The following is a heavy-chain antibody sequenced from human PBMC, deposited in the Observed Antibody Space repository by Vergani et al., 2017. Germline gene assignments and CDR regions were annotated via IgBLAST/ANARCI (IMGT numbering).Heavy chain of an antibody. CDR1: GDSVISTDYH. D-gene: IGHD2-15*01. CDR2: MDYSGST. CDR3: ASKRGACRAAYCHSYDF. V-gene: IGHV4-39*01. J-gene: IGHJ4*02. Sequence: QVQLQESGPGLGKPSETLSLTCTVSGDSVISTDYHWGGIRQPPGKGLEWIGSMDYSGSTSYNPSLESRISISFETPKNQFSLRLTSVTAADTAVYYCASKRGACRAAYCHSYDFWGPGTLVGVSS.